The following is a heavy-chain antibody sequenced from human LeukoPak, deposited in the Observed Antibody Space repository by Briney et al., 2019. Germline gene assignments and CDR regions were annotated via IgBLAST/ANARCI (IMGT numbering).Heavy chain of an antibody. V-gene: IGHV3-23*01. CDR2: FSGSGGST. CDR3: AKDVEYYYDSSGPWYNWFDP. Sequence: GGSLRLSGAASGLTFSSYAMGWVGQAPGKGLDGVSAFSGSGGSTYYADSVKGRFTISRDNSKNTLYLQMNSLRAEDTAVYYCAKDVEYYYDSSGPWYNWFDPWGQGTLVTVSS. D-gene: IGHD3-22*01. J-gene: IGHJ5*02. CDR1: GLTFSSYA.